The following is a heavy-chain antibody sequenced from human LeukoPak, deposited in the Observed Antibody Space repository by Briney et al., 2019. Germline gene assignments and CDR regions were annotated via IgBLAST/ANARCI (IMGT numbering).Heavy chain of an antibody. D-gene: IGHD1-26*01. J-gene: IGHJ5*02. CDR3: TRDSGTYNWFDP. CDR1: GITFSSYA. V-gene: IGHV3-23*01. CDR2: ISSSGDTT. Sequence: GGSLRLSCAASGITFSSYAMSWVRQAPGEGLEWVSVISSSGDTTYYADSVKGRFTISRDNSKNTLYLQMKSLKTEDTALYYCTRDSGTYNWFDPWGQGTLVTVSS.